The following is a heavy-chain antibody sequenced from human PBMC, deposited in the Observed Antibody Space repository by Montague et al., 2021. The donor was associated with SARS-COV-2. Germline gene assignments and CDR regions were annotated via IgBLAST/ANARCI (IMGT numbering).Heavy chain of an antibody. J-gene: IGHJ3*02. V-gene: IGHV3-53*01. D-gene: IGHD1-26*01. CDR1: GFTVNSNY. Sequence: LSLSLAASGFTVNSNYMSWVRQAPGKGLEWVALIYSGGDTTYAVSVRDRFTISRDSSKNTLYLQMNSLRVEDTAVFYCARGGVGATWAFDIWGQGTMVTVSS. CDR2: IYSGGDT. CDR3: ARGGVGATWAFDI.